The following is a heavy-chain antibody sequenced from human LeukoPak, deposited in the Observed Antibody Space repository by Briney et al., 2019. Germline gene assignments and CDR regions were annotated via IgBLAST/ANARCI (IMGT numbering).Heavy chain of an antibody. CDR3: AKAVAGIGYGMDV. D-gene: IGHD6-19*01. CDR1: GFTFSSYA. CDR2: ISGSGGST. J-gene: IGHJ6*02. Sequence: GGSLRLSCAASGFTFSSYAMSWVRQAPGKGLEWVSAISGSGGSTYYADSVKGWFTISRDNSKNTLYLQMNSLRAEDTAVYYCAKAVAGIGYGMDVWGQGTTVTVSS. V-gene: IGHV3-23*01.